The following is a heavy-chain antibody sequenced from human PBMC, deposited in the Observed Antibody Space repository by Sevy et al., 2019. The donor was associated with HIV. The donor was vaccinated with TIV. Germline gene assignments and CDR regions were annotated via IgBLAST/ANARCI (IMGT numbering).Heavy chain of an antibody. J-gene: IGHJ5*02. CDR1: GFIVRSNY. V-gene: IGHV3-53*01. Sequence: GGSLRLSCAASGFIVRSNYMTWVRQAPGKGLEWASVIYSSGGAYYADSVKGRFTISRDNSQNTLDLQMNSLRAEDTAVYFCARALADWGSFHYSAWGQGTLVTVSS. D-gene: IGHD3-16*02. CDR2: IYSSGGA. CDR3: ARALADWGSFHYSA.